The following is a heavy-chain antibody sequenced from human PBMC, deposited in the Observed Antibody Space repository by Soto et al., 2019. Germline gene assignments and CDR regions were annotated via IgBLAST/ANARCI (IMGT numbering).Heavy chain of an antibody. V-gene: IGHV1-69*02. CDR2: INPILSMS. CDR1: GDTFTFYS. D-gene: IGHD3-10*01. J-gene: IGHJ4*02. CDR3: ASCYGSGYRAFYY. Sequence: QVQLVQSGAEVKKPGSSVRVSCKASGDTFTFYSIHWVRQAPGLGLEWMGRINPILSMSNYAQRFQGRVTMTADKSTSTAYRDLSSLRSEDTAMYYCASCYGSGYRAFYYWVQGALVTVSS.